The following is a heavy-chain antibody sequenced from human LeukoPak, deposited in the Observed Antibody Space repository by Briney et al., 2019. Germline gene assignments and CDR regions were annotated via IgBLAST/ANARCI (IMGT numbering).Heavy chain of an antibody. J-gene: IGHJ4*02. V-gene: IGHV1-2*02. CDR3: ARWTYYYGGGDY. Sequence: ASVKVSCKASGYTFTGYYIQWVRQAPGQGLEWMGWINPNSGGTKYAQKFQGRVTMTGDTSISTAYMELSRLRSDDTAVYYCARWTYYYGGGDYWGQGSLVTVSS. CDR1: GYTFTGYY. CDR2: INPNSGGT. D-gene: IGHD3-10*01.